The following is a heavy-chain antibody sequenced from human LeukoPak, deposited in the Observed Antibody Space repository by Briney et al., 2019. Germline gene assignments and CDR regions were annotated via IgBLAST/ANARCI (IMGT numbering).Heavy chain of an antibody. D-gene: IGHD6-6*01. CDR2: IIPIFGTA. V-gene: IGHV1-69*13. CDR1: GGTFSSYA. CDR3: ARDGVYSSSSHDYYYYGMDA. Sequence: GASVKVSCKASGGTFSSYAISWVRQAPGQGLEWMGGIIPIFGTANYAQKFQGRVTITADESTSTAYMELSSLRSEDTAVYYCARDGVYSSSSHDYYYYGMDAWGQGTTVTVSS. J-gene: IGHJ6*02.